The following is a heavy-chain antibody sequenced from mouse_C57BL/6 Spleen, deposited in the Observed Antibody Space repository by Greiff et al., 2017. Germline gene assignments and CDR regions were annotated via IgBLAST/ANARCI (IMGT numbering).Heavy chain of an antibody. V-gene: IGHV5-17*01. J-gene: IGHJ3*01. CDR2: ISSGSSTI. CDR1: GFTFSDYG. CDR3: ARATWAY. Sequence: EVQLVESGGGLVKPGGSLKLSCAASGFTFSDYGMHWVRQAPEKGLEWVAYISSGSSTIYYADTVKGRFTISRDNAKNTLFLQMTSLRSEDTAMYYCARATWAYWGQGTLVTVSA.